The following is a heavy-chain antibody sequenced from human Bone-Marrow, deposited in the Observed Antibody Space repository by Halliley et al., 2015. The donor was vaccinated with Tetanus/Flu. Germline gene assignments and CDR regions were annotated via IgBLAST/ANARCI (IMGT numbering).Heavy chain of an antibody. D-gene: IGHD4-17*01. CDR1: GGSMDVYY. CDR2: VFYSGNT. Sequence: TLSLTCVVSGGSMDVYYWTWIRQPPGKGLEWIGNVFYSGNTNYNPSLKSRVTMSVDRSKDQFSLRLTSVTAADAAVHYCARILPTTMTTDYWGQGILVTVSS. J-gene: IGHJ4*02. CDR3: ARILPTTMTTDY. V-gene: IGHV4-59*01.